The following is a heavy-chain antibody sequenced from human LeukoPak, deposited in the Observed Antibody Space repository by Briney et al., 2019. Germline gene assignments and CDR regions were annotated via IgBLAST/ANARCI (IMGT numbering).Heavy chain of an antibody. Sequence: ASVKVSCKASGYTFTGYYMHWVRQAPGQGLEWMGWINPNSGGTNYAQKFQGRVTMTRDTSISTAYMELSRLRSDDTAVYYCARAPRHYYDSSGYLLPDYWGQGTLVTVSS. CDR1: GYTFTGYY. CDR3: ARAPRHYYDSSGYLLPDY. CDR2: INPNSGGT. J-gene: IGHJ4*02. V-gene: IGHV1-2*02. D-gene: IGHD3-22*01.